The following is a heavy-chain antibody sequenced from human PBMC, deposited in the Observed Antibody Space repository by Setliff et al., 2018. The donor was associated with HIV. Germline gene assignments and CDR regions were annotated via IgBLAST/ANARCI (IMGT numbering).Heavy chain of an antibody. D-gene: IGHD6-6*01. CDR3: ARDPAPSSSASYFQH. Sequence: ASVKVSCKASGYTFTRYFMHCVRQAPGQGLEWLGMINPSGGSTWYAQKFQGRVTMTGDTSTNTLYMELSSLRSEDTAVYYCARDPAPSSSASYFQHWGQGTPVTVSS. V-gene: IGHV1-46*01. CDR1: GYTFTRYF. CDR2: INPSGGST. J-gene: IGHJ1*01.